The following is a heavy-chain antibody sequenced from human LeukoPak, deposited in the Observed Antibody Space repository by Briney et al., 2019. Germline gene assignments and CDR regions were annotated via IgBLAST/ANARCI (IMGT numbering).Heavy chain of an antibody. J-gene: IGHJ6*02. V-gene: IGHV3-53*01. CDR2: IYSGGST. Sequence: GGSLRLSCAASGFTVSSNYMSWVRQAPGKGLEWVSVIYSGGSTYYADSVKGRFTISRDNSKNTLYLQMNSLRAEDTAVYYCARDSDIWSLMDDWGQGTTITVSS. CDR1: GFTVSSNY. CDR3: ARDSDIWSLMDD. D-gene: IGHD3-3*01.